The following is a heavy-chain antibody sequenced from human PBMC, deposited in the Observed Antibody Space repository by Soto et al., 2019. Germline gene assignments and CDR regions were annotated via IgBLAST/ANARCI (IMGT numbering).Heavy chain of an antibody. D-gene: IGHD5-12*01. CDR3: VSDITYFGYGDAFDI. Sequence: PGGSLRLSCAASGFTFSSYWMSWVRQAPGKGLEWVANIKQDGSEKYYVDSVKGRFTISRDNAKNSLYLQMNSLRAEDTAVYYCVSDITYFGYGDAFDIRGQGTTVTVSS. CDR2: IKQDGSEK. V-gene: IGHV3-7*01. J-gene: IGHJ6*01. CDR1: GFTFSSYW.